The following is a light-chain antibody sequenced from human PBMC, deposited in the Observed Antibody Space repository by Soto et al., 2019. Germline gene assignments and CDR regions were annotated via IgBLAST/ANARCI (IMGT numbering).Light chain of an antibody. CDR3: QQFNNYIT. CDR2: DAS. J-gene: IGKJ5*01. Sequence: AIQLTQSPSSLSASVGDRVTITCRASQGISSALAWYQQKPGKXPXXLIYDASSLESGVPSRFSGSGSGTDFTLTISSLQPEDFATYYCQQFNNYITFGQGTRLEIK. CDR1: QGISSA. V-gene: IGKV1D-13*01.